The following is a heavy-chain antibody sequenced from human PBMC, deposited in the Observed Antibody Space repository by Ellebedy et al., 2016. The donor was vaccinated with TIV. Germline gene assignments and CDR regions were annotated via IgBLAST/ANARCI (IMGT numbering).Heavy chain of an antibody. CDR3: ARALSSGEDV. Sequence: ASVKVSCKASGGTFSSYAISWVRQAPGQGLEWMGRITPILGIANYAQKFQGRVTITADKSTSTAYMELSSLRSEDTAVYYCARALSSGEDVWGQGTTVTVSS. V-gene: IGHV1-69*04. J-gene: IGHJ6*02. D-gene: IGHD3-10*01. CDR2: ITPILGIA. CDR1: GGTFSSYA.